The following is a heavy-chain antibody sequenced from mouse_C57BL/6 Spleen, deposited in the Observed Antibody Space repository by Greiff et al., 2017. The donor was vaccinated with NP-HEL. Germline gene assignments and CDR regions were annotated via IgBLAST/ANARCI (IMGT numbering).Heavy chain of an antibody. CDR2: IDPSDSYT. V-gene: IGHV1-50*01. J-gene: IGHJ2*01. Sequence: QVQLQQPGAELVKPGASVKLSCKASGYTFTSYWMQWVKQRPGQGLEWIGEIDPSDSYTNYNQKFKGKATLTVDPSSSTAYMQLSSLTSEDSAVYYCATYYYGTYYFDYWGQGTTLTVSS. CDR3: ATYYYGTYYFDY. D-gene: IGHD1-1*01. CDR1: GYTFTSYW.